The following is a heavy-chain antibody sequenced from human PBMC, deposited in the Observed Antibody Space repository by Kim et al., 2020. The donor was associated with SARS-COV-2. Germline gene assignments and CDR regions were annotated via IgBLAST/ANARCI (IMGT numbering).Heavy chain of an antibody. CDR2: IRSNTYGGTT. Sequence: GSLRLSCTASGFTFGDYAMSWVRQAPGKGLEWVGFIRSNTYGGTTEYAASVKGRFTISRDDSKSIAYLQMNSLKTEDTAVYYCTRDLDWYSRSWSPFDYWGQGTLVTVS. CDR1: GFTFGDYA. CDR3: TRDLDWYSRSWSPFDY. V-gene: IGHV3-49*04. D-gene: IGHD6-13*01. J-gene: IGHJ4*02.